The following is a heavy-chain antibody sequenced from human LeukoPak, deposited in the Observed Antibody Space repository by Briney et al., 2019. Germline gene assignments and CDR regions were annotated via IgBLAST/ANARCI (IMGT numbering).Heavy chain of an antibody. CDR3: ARGAVWFGESSGIDH. V-gene: IGHV4-34*01. Sequence: SETLSLTCAVYGGSFSGYYRSWIRQPPGKGLEWIGEINHSGSTNYNPSLKSRVTISVDTSNNQFSLKLSSVTAADTAVYYCARGAVWFGESSGIDHWGQGTLVTVSS. CDR2: INHSGST. D-gene: IGHD3-10*01. J-gene: IGHJ4*02. CDR1: GGSFSGYY.